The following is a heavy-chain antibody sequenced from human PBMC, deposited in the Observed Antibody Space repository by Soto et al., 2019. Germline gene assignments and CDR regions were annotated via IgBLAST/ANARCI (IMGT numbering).Heavy chain of an antibody. CDR3: ARPSIAAAGTGDVYYYGMDV. J-gene: IGHJ6*02. V-gene: IGHV1-69*13. D-gene: IGHD6-13*01. CDR2: IIPIFGTA. CDR1: GGTFSSYD. Sequence: AVKVSCKSSGGTFSSYDINWVRQAPGQGLEWMGGIIPIFGTANYAQKFQGRVTITADESTSTAYMELSSLRSEDTAEYYCARPSIAAAGTGDVYYYGMDVWGQGTTVTVSS.